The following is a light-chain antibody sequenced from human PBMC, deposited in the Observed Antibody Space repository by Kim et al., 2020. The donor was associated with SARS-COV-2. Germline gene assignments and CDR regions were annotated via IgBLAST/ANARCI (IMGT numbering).Light chain of an antibody. V-gene: IGKV3-11*01. Sequence: LSPGERATLSCRASQSVSSSLAWYQQKPGQAPRLLIYDASNRATGIPARFSGSGSGTDFTLTISSLEPEDFAVYYCQQRSNWPLTFGGGTKVDIK. CDR2: DAS. CDR3: QQRSNWPLT. J-gene: IGKJ4*01. CDR1: QSVSSS.